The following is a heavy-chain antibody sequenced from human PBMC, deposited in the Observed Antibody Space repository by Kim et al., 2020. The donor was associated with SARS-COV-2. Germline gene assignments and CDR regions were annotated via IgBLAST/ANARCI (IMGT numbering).Heavy chain of an antibody. V-gene: IGHV4-39*07. Sequence: YAGTSYSNPSLKSRVTISIDTSKTQLSLRLTSVTAADTAIYYCARAPDLWGQGTLVTVSS. CDR2: YAGTS. CDR3: ARAPDL. J-gene: IGHJ5*02.